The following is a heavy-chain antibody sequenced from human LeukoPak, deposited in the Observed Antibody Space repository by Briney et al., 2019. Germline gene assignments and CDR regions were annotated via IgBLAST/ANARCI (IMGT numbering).Heavy chain of an antibody. CDR3: ARAPRSLVVVPAAAGFGP. CDR1: RGSFSGYY. D-gene: IGHD2-2*01. CDR2: INHSGST. V-gene: IGHV4-34*01. Sequence: SETLSLTSAVHRGSFSGYYWSWIRQPPGKGLEWIGEINHSGSTNYNPSLKSRVTISVDTSKNQFSLKLSSVTAADTAVYYCARAPRSLVVVPAAAGFGPWGQGTLVTVSS. J-gene: IGHJ5*02.